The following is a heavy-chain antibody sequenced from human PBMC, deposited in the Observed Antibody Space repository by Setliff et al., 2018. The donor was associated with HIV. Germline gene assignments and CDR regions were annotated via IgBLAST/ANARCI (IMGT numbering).Heavy chain of an antibody. CDR1: GFTFSSYA. V-gene: IGHV3-30*04. J-gene: IGHJ6*03. Sequence: GSLRLSCAASGFTFSSYAMHWVRQAPGKGLEWVAIISYDGSNRYYAESVKGRFTISRDNSKNTLYLQMNSLRAEDSAVYYCASTSLPCSGGSCSLFYYYYYMDVWGRGTTV. D-gene: IGHD2-15*01. CDR2: ISYDGSNR. CDR3: ASTSLPCSGGSCSLFYYYYYMDV.